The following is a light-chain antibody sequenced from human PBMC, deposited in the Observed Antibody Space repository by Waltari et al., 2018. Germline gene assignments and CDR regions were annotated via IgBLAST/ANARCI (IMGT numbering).Light chain of an antibody. CDR1: NIGGKN. V-gene: IGLV3-9*01. J-gene: IGLJ7*01. Sequence: SYDLTQPLSVSVPLGQTARITCGGNNIGGKNVHWYQQKPGQAPLLVIYRDKNRPSRIPERFSGSNSENTATLTITGAQGADEADYYCQVWDSSTAVFGGGTQLTVL. CDR3: QVWDSSTAV. CDR2: RDK.